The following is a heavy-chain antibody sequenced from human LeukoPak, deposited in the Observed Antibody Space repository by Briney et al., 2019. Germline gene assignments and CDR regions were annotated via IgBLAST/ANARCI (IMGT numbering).Heavy chain of an antibody. V-gene: IGHV1-2*02. CDR3: ARVPAKSGDIQFDVWCGHYFFDH. D-gene: IGHD3-3*01. CDR2: INPNSGGT. J-gene: IGHJ4*02. Sequence: ASVKVSCKASGYTFTNHQMHWVRQAPGHGLEWMGWINPNSGGTNYAQKFQGRCTMTMDMPITTAYMELARVRSDDAAVDYCARVPAKSGDIQFDVWCGHYFFDHWGLGTRVTV. CDR1: GYTFTNHQ.